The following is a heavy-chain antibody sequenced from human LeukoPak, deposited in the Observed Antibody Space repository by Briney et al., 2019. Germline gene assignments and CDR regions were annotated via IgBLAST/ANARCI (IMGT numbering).Heavy chain of an antibody. Sequence: GALVKVSCKASGGTFSSYAISWVRQAPGQGLEWMGWIYPNSGGTKYAQKFQGRVTMTRDTSISTAYLELSRLRSDDTAVYYCAREHMTRVTLDYWGQGTLVTVSS. CDR1: GGTFSSYA. CDR2: IYPNSGGT. CDR3: AREHMTRVTLDY. J-gene: IGHJ4*02. V-gene: IGHV1-2*02. D-gene: IGHD4-17*01.